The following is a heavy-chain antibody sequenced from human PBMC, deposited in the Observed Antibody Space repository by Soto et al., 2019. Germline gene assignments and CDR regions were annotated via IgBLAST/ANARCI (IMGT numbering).Heavy chain of an antibody. J-gene: IGHJ6*02. CDR3: ARPRSGSYRLEYYGMDV. Sequence: GESLKISCKGSGYSFTSYWIAWVRQMPGKGLEWMGIIYPGDSDARYSPSFQGQVTMSADKSVSTAYLQWSSLKASDTAMYYCARPRSGSYRLEYYGMDVWGQGTTVTVSS. CDR2: IYPGDSDA. CDR1: GYSFTSYW. V-gene: IGHV5-51*01. D-gene: IGHD3-10*01.